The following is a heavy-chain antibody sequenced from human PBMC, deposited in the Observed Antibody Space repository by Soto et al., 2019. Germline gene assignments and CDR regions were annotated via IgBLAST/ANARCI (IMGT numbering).Heavy chain of an antibody. J-gene: IGHJ4*02. D-gene: IGHD3-3*01. CDR3: ARVRVRFLEWLGSEG. CDR1: GGTFSSYA. CDR2: IIPIFGTA. Sequence: QVQLVQSGAEVKKPGSSVKVSCKASGGTFSSYAFSWVRQAPGQGLEWMGGIIPIFGTANYAQKFQGRVTFTADESTSTAYMELSSLRSEDTAVYYCARVRVRFLEWLGSEGWGQGTLVTVSS. V-gene: IGHV1-69*12.